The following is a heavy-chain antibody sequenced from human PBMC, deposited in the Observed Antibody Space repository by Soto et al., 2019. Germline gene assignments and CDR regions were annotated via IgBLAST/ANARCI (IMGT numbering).Heavy chain of an antibody. Sequence: WGSLRLSCAASGFTFSSYGMHWVRQAPGKGLEWVAVIWYDGSNKYYADSVKGRFTISRDNSKNTLYLQMNSLRAEDTAVYYCARDTYYYDSSGYYHDAFDIWGQGTMVTVSS. CDR2: IWYDGSNK. V-gene: IGHV3-33*01. J-gene: IGHJ3*02. CDR3: ARDTYYYDSSGYYHDAFDI. D-gene: IGHD3-22*01. CDR1: GFTFSSYG.